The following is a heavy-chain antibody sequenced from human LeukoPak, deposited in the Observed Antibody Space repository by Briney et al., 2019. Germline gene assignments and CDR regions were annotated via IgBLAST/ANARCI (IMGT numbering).Heavy chain of an antibody. D-gene: IGHD5-12*01. Sequence: ASVKVSCKASGYTFINYGISWVRQAPGQGLEWMGWISANDGNTNYAQKLQGRVTMTTDTSTSTAYMELRSLRSDDTAVYYCARARGYSGYDYYYYYMDVWGKGTTVTISS. CDR1: GYTFINYG. J-gene: IGHJ6*03. CDR3: ARARGYSGYDYYYYYMDV. V-gene: IGHV1-18*01. CDR2: ISANDGNT.